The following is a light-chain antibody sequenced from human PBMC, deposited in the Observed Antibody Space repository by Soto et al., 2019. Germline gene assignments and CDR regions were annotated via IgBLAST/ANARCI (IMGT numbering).Light chain of an antibody. Sequence: DIQMTQSPSTLSASVGGRVTITCRASNTINTWLAWYQQKPGKDPKLLISKASTLDRGSPSSFSASGSATEFTLTSSRLQPDAIASYYLHQYNSMWSFGQGTKVEIK. CDR2: KAS. V-gene: IGKV1-5*03. J-gene: IGKJ1*01. CDR3: HQYNSMWS. CDR1: NTINTW.